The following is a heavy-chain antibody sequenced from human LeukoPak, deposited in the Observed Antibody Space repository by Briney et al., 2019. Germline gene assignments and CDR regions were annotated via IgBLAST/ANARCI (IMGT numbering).Heavy chain of an antibody. D-gene: IGHD6-19*01. Sequence: SQTLTLTCAISGDSVSSNSAAWNWIRQSPSRGLEWLGRTYYRSKWYNDYAVSVKSRITINPDTSKNQFSLQLNSVTPEDTAVYYCARESFGVAGSRRKNDAFDIWGQGTMVTVSS. CDR2: TYYRSKWYN. J-gene: IGHJ3*02. CDR3: ARESFGVAGSRRKNDAFDI. V-gene: IGHV6-1*01. CDR1: GDSVSSNSAA.